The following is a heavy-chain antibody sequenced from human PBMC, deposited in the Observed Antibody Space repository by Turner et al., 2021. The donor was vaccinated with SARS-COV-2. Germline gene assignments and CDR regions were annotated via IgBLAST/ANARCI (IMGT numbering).Heavy chain of an antibody. Sequence: QVQLVESGGGVVQPGRSLRLSCAASGFTFSSYGMNWVRQAPGKGLEWVALISYDGSNKYYADSVKGRFTISRDNSKNTLYLQMNSLRAEDTAVYYCAKESNFDYWGQGTLVTVSS. CDR3: AKESNFDY. CDR2: ISYDGSNK. V-gene: IGHV3-30*18. J-gene: IGHJ4*02. CDR1: GFTFSSYG.